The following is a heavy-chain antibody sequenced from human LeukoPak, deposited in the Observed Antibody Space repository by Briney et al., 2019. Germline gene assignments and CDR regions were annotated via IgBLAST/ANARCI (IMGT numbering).Heavy chain of an antibody. CDR2: EGSRGGT. Sequence: GGSLRLSCAASGFTISNYAVSWVRQAPGKGLEWVSAEGSRGGTYYADSVRGRFTISSDTSDNTLSLQLNSLRVEATAVYFCASPTWPGPGYYAFDIWGQGTVVTVSS. CDR3: ASPTWPGPGYYAFDI. CDR1: GFTISNYA. V-gene: IGHV3-23*01. J-gene: IGHJ3*02. D-gene: IGHD1-26*01.